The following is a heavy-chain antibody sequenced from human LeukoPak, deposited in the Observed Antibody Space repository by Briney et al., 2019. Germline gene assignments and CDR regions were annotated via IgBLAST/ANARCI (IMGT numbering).Heavy chain of an antibody. CDR2: IYHSGST. CDR1: RFTFSDYY. V-gene: IGHV4-34*08. CDR3: AIMIAPTGTDFDY. J-gene: IGHJ4*02. D-gene: IGHD6-13*01. Sequence: GSLRLSCAASRFTFSDYYMSWSRQPPGKGLEWIGEIYHSGSTNYNPSLKSRVTISVDKSKNQFSLKLSSVTAADTAVYYCAIMIAPTGTDFDYWGQGTLVTVSS.